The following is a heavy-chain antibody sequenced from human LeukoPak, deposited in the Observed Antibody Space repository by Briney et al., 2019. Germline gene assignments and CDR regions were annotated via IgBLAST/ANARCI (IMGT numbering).Heavy chain of an antibody. CDR1: GFTFSSYA. J-gene: IGHJ4*02. CDR3: ARGGAYEEYDY. CDR2: ISGSGGST. Sequence: RPGGSLRLSCAASGFTFSSYAMSRVRQAPGKGLEWVSAISGSGGSTYYADSVKGRFTISRDNSKNTLYLQMNSLRAEDMAVYYCARGGAYEEYDYWGQGTLVTVSS. V-gene: IGHV3-23*01. D-gene: IGHD2/OR15-2a*01.